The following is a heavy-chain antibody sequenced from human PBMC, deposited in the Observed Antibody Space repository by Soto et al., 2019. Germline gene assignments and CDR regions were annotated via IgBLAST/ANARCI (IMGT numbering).Heavy chain of an antibody. V-gene: IGHV1-18*01. J-gene: IGHJ5*02. CDR3: TRGCAKGVLNWFDP. D-gene: IGHD3-10*01. CDR1: GYTFTNFG. Sequence: QVQLVQSGAEVKKPGASVKVSCKASGYTFTNFGITWVRRAPGQGLEWMGWISAYNGDTTYAQNLQGRVTMNTDTSTSTAYMELRSLRSDDTAVYYCTRGCAKGVLNWFDPWGQGTLVTVSS. CDR2: ISAYNGDT.